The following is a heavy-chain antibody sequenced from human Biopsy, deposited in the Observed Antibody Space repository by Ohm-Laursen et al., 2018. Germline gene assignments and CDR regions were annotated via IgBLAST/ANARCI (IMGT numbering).Heavy chain of an antibody. CDR2: MHHSGSA. CDR1: GDSISSDYY. Sequence: SDTLSLTCSVSGDSISSDYYWTWIRQVPGEGLEWIAYMHHSGSAYYNPSLESRVTLSIDTSKNQFSLKLSSVTAADTAVYYCARDNIPYCTSTSCDLFGMDVWGQGTTVTVSS. D-gene: IGHD2-2*01. J-gene: IGHJ6*02. V-gene: IGHV4-38-2*02. CDR3: ARDNIPYCTSTSCDLFGMDV.